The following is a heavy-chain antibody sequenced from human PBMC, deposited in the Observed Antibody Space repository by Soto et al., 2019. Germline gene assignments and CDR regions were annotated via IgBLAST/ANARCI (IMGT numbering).Heavy chain of an antibody. D-gene: IGHD6-13*01. V-gene: IGHV4-4*07. Sequence: SETLSLTSTVSGGSISTYYWSWIRQPAGKGLEWIGRIYTSGSTNYNPSLKSRVTMSVDTSKNQFSLKLSSVTAADTAVYHGARDLEGAAAGTSLWYWGQGTLVTVSS. CDR3: ARDLEGAAAGTSLWY. J-gene: IGHJ4*02. CDR1: GGSISTYY. CDR2: IYTSGST.